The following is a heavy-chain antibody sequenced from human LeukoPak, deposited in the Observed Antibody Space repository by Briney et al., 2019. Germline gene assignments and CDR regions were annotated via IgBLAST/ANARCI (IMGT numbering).Heavy chain of an antibody. CDR3: ARQWLWPSDAFDI. D-gene: IGHD3-22*01. J-gene: IGHJ3*02. CDR1: GGTFSSYA. CDR2: IIPIFGTA. Sequence: SVKVSCKASGGTFSSYAISWVRQAPGQGLEWMGGIIPIFGTANYAQKFQGRVTITADESTSTAYVELSSLRSEDTAVYYCARQWLWPSDAFDIWGQGAMVTVSS. V-gene: IGHV1-69*01.